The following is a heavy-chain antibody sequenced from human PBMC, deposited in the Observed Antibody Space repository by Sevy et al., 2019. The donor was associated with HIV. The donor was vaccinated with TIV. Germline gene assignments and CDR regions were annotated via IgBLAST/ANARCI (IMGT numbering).Heavy chain of an antibody. CDR2: IFHSGIT. Sequence: SETLSLTYTVSGDSISSGSYSWNWIRQPPGKGLEWIGYIFHSGITSYSPSLKSRVTISVDRSKNQFSLKMTSVTAADTAVYYCARDGGTLTSPGAFDFWGQGTMVTVSS. D-gene: IGHD4-17*01. J-gene: IGHJ3*01. CDR1: GDSISSGSYS. CDR3: ARDGGTLTSPGAFDF. V-gene: IGHV4-30-2*01.